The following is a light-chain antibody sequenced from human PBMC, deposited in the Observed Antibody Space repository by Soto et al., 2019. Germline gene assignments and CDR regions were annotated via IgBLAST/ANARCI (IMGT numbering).Light chain of an antibody. V-gene: IGKV1-39*01. CDR3: QQSYSTPPT. CDR2: AAS. Sequence: DIQMTQSPSSLSASVGDRVTITCRTSQSISIYLNWYQQKPGKAPKLLIYAASSLQSGVPSRLSGSGSGTDFTLTISSLQPEDFATYYCQQSYSTPPTFGQGTKVEIK. J-gene: IGKJ1*01. CDR1: QSISIY.